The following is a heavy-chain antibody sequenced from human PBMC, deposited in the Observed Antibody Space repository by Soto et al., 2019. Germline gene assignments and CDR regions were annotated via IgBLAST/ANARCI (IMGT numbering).Heavy chain of an antibody. Sequence: RGESLKISCKGSGYSFTSYWISWVRQMPGKGLEWMGRIDPSDSYTNYSPSFQGHVTISADKSISTAYLQWSSLKASDTAMYYCARHDYDSSGYFYGMDVWGQGTTVTVSS. CDR3: ARHDYDSSGYFYGMDV. CDR1: GYSFTSYW. J-gene: IGHJ6*02. V-gene: IGHV5-10-1*01. D-gene: IGHD3-22*01. CDR2: IDPSDSYT.